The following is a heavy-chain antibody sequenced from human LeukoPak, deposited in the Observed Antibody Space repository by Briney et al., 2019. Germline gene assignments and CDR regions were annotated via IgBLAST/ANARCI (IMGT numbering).Heavy chain of an antibody. CDR3: AKLRHCSGGSCYQGNWFDP. V-gene: IGHV1-2*02. D-gene: IGHD2-15*01. CDR2: INPNSGGT. Sequence: GASVKVSCKASGYTFTAYYIHWVRQAPGQGLEWMGWINPNSGGTNYAQTFQGRVTMTRDTSITTAYMELSSLRSDDTAVYYCAKLRHCSGGSCYQGNWFDPWGQGTLVTVSS. J-gene: IGHJ5*02. CDR1: GYTFTAYY.